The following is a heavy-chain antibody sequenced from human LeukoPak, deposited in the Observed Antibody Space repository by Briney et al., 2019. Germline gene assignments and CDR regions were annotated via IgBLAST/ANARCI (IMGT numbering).Heavy chain of an antibody. Sequence: PGGSLRLSCAASGFTFDDYAMHWVRQAPGKGLEWVSGITWNSGNIRYTDSVKGRFTISRDNAKNSLYLQMNSLRAEDTALYYCARDHYGSGSSYVDYWGQGTLVTVSS. CDR3: ARDHYGSGSSYVDY. J-gene: IGHJ4*02. CDR1: GFTFDDYA. D-gene: IGHD3-10*01. CDR2: ITWNSGNI. V-gene: IGHV3-9*01.